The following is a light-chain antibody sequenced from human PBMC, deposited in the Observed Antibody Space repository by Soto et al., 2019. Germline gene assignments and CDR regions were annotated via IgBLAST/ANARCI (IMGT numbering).Light chain of an antibody. V-gene: IGLV1-47*01. Sequence: QSVLTQPPSASGTPGQRVTISCSGGNSNMGSNYVYWYQQLPGTAPKLLIYRNNQRPSGVPDRFSGSKSGTSASLAISGLRSEDEADYYCVAWDDSLSGPVFGGGTKLTVL. CDR2: RNN. J-gene: IGLJ3*02. CDR3: VAWDDSLSGPV. CDR1: NSNMGSNY.